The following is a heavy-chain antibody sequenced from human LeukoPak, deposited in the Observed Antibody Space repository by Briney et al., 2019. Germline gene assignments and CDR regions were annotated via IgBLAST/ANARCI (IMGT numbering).Heavy chain of an antibody. D-gene: IGHD4-17*01. V-gene: IGHV3-21*06. CDR2: ISKTSSNI. J-gene: IGHJ4*02. CDR1: GFTFRTYN. CDR3: VRGDGDLFDF. Sequence: PGGSLRLPCAASGFTFRTYNMNWVRQAPGKGLEWVSFISKTSSNIYYGGSVRGRFTISRDNAKNSIYLQMTSLRAEDTAVYYCVRGDGDLFDFWGQGTLVSVSS.